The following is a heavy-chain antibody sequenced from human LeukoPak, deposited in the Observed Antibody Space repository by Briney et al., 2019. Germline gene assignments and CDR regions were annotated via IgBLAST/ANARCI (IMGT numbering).Heavy chain of an antibody. CDR1: GGSFSGYY. CDR3: ARVNTGMVYGSDY. D-gene: IGHD5-18*01. Sequence: PSETLSLTCAVYGGSFSGYYWSWIRQPPGKGLEWIGEINHSGSTNYNPSLKSRVTISVDTSKNQFSLKLSSVTAADTAVYYCARVNTGMVYGSDYWGQGTLVTVSS. CDR2: INHSGST. J-gene: IGHJ4*02. V-gene: IGHV4-34*01.